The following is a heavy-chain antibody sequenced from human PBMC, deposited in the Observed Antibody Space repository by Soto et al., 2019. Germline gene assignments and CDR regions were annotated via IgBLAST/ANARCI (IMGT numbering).Heavy chain of an antibody. CDR3: ARDRFGEFPAFTDY. Sequence: QVQLVESGGGVVQPGRSLRLSCAASGFTFSSYAMHWVRQAPGKGLEWVAVISYDGSNKYYADSVKGRFTISRDNSKNTLYLQMNILRAEDTAVYYCARDRFGEFPAFTDYWGQGTLVTVSS. V-gene: IGHV3-30-3*01. J-gene: IGHJ4*02. CDR2: ISYDGSNK. D-gene: IGHD3-10*01. CDR1: GFTFSSYA.